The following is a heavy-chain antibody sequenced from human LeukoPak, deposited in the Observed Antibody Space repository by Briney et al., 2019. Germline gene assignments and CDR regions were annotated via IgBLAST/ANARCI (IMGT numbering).Heavy chain of an antibody. CDR2: ISGDGGSR. CDR3: AKGKTYYYDSSGHGAFDI. D-gene: IGHD3-22*01. V-gene: IGHV3-43*02. J-gene: IGHJ3*02. CDR1: GFTFNDYA. Sequence: GGSLRLSCAVSGFTFNDYAMNWVRQAPGKGLEWVSFISGDGGSRYYADSVKGRFTISRDNSKNSLYLQMNSLRTEDTALYYCAKGKTYYYDSSGHGAFDIWGQGTMVTVSS.